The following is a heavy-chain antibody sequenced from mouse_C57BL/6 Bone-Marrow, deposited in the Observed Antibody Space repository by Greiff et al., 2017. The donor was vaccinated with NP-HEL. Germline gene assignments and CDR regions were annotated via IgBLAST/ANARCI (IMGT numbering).Heavy chain of an antibody. CDR3: ARDGLAALDY. D-gene: IGHD2-3*01. Sequence: VQLKESGPGLVQPSQSLSITCTVSGFSLTSYGVHWVRQSPGKGLEWLGDIWSGGSTDYYAAFISRLSITKDNSKGQVFLTMKSLQADDTAIYYSARDGLAALDYWGQGTTLTVSS. CDR2: IWSGGST. V-gene: IGHV2-2*01. J-gene: IGHJ2*01. CDR1: GFSLTSYG.